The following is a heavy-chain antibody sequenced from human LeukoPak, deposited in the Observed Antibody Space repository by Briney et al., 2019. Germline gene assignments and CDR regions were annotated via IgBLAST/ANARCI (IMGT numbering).Heavy chain of an antibody. CDR1: GFTFSSYG. CDR2: ISYDGSNK. CDR3: AKDYYDSSGYYYQSDAFDI. J-gene: IGHJ3*02. D-gene: IGHD3-22*01. Sequence: GGSLRLSCAASGFTFSSYGMHWVRQAPGKGLEWVAVISYDGSNKYYADSVKGRFTISRDNSKNTLYLQMNSLRADDTAVYYCAKDYYDSSGYYYQSDAFDIWGQGTMVTVSS. V-gene: IGHV3-30*18.